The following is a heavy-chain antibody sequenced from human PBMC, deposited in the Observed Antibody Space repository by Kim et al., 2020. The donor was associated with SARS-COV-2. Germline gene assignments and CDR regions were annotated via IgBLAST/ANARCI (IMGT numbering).Heavy chain of an antibody. CDR1: GLTFSSYA. CDR3: AKDVGSWEGILAAAGDFEY. V-gene: IGHV3-23*01. D-gene: IGHD6-13*01. J-gene: IGHJ4*02. CDR2: ITSSGGNT. Sequence: GGSLRLSCAASGLTFSSYAMCWVRQAPGKGLEWVSTITSSGGNTYYADSVRGRFTISRDNSKNTLYLQMNTLSAEDTAVYYCAKDVGSWEGILAAAGDFEYWGQGTLVSVSS.